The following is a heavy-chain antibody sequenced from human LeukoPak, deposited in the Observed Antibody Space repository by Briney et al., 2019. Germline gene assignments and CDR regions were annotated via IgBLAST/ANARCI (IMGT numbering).Heavy chain of an antibody. V-gene: IGHV1-2*02. Sequence: ASVKVSCKASGYTFTGYYMHWVRQAPGQGLEWMGWINPNSGGTNYAQKFQGRVTMTRDTSISTAYMELSRLRSDDTAVYYCARVRWYYDSSGYYYGYWGQGTLVTVSS. CDR2: INPNSGGT. J-gene: IGHJ4*02. CDR3: ARVRWYYDSSGYYYGY. D-gene: IGHD3-22*01. CDR1: GYTFTGYY.